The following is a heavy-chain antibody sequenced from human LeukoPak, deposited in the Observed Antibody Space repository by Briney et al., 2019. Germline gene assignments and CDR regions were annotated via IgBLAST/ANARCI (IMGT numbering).Heavy chain of an antibody. J-gene: IGHJ6*02. V-gene: IGHV4-61*02. CDR3: ARAVEGYYYCGMDV. D-gene: IGHD5-24*01. CDR2: IYTSGST. CDR1: GGSISSGSYY. Sequence: SETLSLTCTVSGGSISSGSYYWSWIRQPAGKGLEWIGRIYTSGSTNYNPSLKSRVTISVDTSKNQFSLKLSSVTAADTAVYYCARAVEGYYYCGMDVWGQGTTVTVSS.